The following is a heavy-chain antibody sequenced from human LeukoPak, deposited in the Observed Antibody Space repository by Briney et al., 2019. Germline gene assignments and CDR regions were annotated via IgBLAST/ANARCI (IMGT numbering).Heavy chain of an antibody. V-gene: IGHV3-7*01. Sequence: GGSLRLSCAASGFTFSNNWMTWVRQAPGKGLEWVASVKKDASEKYYVDSVKGRFTISRDNAKNSLYLQMNSLRVEDTAVYYCANLRYPIFGVVISWGQGTLVTVSS. CDR2: VKKDASEK. J-gene: IGHJ4*02. CDR1: GFTFSNNW. CDR3: ANLRYPIFGVVIS. D-gene: IGHD3-3*01.